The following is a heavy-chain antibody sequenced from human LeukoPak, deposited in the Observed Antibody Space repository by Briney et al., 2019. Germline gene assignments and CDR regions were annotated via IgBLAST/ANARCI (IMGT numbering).Heavy chain of an antibody. D-gene: IGHD3-10*01. CDR1: GFTFSDYY. J-gene: IGHJ5*02. CDR2: ISSSGSTI. CDR3: ARDPGSYASVWLDP. Sequence: GGSLRLSCAASGFTFSDYYMSWIRQAPGKGLEWVSYISSSGSTIYYADSVKGRFTISRDNAKNSLYLQMNSLRAEDTAVYYCARDPGSYASVWLDPWGQGTLVTVSS. V-gene: IGHV3-11*01.